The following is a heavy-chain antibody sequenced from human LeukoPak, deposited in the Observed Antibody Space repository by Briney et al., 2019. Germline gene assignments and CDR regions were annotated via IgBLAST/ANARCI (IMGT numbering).Heavy chain of an antibody. V-gene: IGHV1-18*01. CDR2: VSGYKGNW. J-gene: IGHJ6*02. Sequence: GASVKVSCKASVYTFTNSGISWVRQAPGQGLEWVGWVSGYKGNWNYAQRLQGRVTMTTDTSTSTAYMELRSLRSDDTAVYYCAREFRYCSGGDCGKPEENGMDVWGQGTTVTVSS. CDR3: AREFRYCSGGDCGKPEENGMDV. CDR1: VYTFTNSG. D-gene: IGHD2-15*01.